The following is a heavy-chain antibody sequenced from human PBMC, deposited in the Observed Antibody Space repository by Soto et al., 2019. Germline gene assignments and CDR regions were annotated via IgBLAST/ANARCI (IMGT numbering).Heavy chain of an antibody. D-gene: IGHD2-15*01. CDR2: FDPEDGET. V-gene: IGHV1-24*01. CDR3: ATAPAWYCSGGSCYAFDY. J-gene: IGHJ4*02. Sequence: ASVKVSCKVSGYTLTELSMHWVRQAPGKGLEWMGGFDPEDGETIYAQKFQGRVTMTEDTSTDTAYMELSSLRSEDAAVYYCATAPAWYCSGGSCYAFDYWGQGTLVTVSS. CDR1: GYTLTELS.